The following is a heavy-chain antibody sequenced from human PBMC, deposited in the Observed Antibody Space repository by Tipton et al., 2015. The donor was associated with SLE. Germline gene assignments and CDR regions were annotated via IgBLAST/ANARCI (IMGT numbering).Heavy chain of an antibody. CDR2: INHSGST. J-gene: IGHJ4*02. D-gene: IGHD6-13*01. V-gene: IGHV4-34*01. CDR3: ARRSWSFDY. Sequence: SLTCAVYGGSFSGYYWSWIRQPPGKGLEWIGEINHSGSTNYNPSLKSRVTISVDTSKNQFSLKLSSVTAADTAVYYCARRSWSFDYWGQGTLVTVSS. CDR1: GGSFSGYY.